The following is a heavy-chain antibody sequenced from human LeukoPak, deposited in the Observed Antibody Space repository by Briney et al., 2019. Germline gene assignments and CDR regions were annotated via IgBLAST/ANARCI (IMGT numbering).Heavy chain of an antibody. J-gene: IGHJ4*02. D-gene: IGHD6-13*01. V-gene: IGHV3-21*01. Sequence: GGSLRLSCAASGFTFSSYSMNWVRQAPGKGLDWVSSISSSSSYIYYADSVKGRFTISRDNAKNSLYLQMNSLRAEDTAVYYCAKDGYSSSWYSHFDYWGQGTLVTVSS. CDR1: GFTFSSYS. CDR2: ISSSSSYI. CDR3: AKDGYSSSWYSHFDY.